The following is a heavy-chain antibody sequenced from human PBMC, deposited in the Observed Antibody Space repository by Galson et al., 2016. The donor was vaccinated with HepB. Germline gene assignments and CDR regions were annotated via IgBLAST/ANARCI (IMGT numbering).Heavy chain of an antibody. Sequence: SVKVSCKASGDTFSSYSISWVRQAPGQGLEWMGGIIPILGTVNYAQKFQGRVTITADKSTSTAYMHLTSLISEDTAMYFCAGGGGIIGVAGGWYCDLWGRGTLVTVSS. V-gene: IGHV1-69*08. CDR2: IIPILGTV. CDR3: AGGGGIIGVAGGWYCDL. D-gene: IGHD6-19*01. J-gene: IGHJ2*01. CDR1: GDTFSSYS.